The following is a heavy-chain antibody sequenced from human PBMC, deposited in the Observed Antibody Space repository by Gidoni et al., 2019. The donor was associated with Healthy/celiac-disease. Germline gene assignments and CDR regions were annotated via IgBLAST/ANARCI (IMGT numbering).Heavy chain of an antibody. V-gene: IGHV3-21*01. CDR3: ARDHSGYCSSTSCYRAY. Sequence: EVQLVESGGGLVKPGGSLRLSCAASGFTFSSYSMNWVRQAPGKGLEWVSSISSSSSYIYYADSVKGRFTIARDNAKNSLYLQMNSLRAEDTAVYYCARDHSGYCSSTSCYRAYWGQGTLVTVSS. D-gene: IGHD2-2*01. CDR1: GFTFSSYS. CDR2: ISSSSSYI. J-gene: IGHJ4*02.